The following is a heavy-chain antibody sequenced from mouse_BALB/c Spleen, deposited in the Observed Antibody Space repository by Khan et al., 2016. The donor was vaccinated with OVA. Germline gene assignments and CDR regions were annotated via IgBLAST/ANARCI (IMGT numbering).Heavy chain of an antibody. CDR1: GFSLTSYE. CDR2: IWSGGRT. D-gene: IGHD1-1*01. V-gene: IGHV2-2*02. J-gene: IGHJ4*01. Sequence: QVQLKQSGPGLVQPSQSLTITCTVSGFSLTSYEIHWVRQSPGKGLEWLGVIWSGGRTEYNAEIISRMSISKDHSKSQVSFKMNRRQPNDTGICYCASFVTLYVMDYCGQGTSVTGSP. CDR3: ASFVTLYVMDY.